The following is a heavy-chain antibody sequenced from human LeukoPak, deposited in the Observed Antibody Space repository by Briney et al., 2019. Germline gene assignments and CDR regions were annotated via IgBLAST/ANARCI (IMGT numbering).Heavy chain of an antibody. Sequence: GGSLRLSCAASGFTFSTYAINWVRQAPGKGPEWVSGISGSGDSTYYADSVKGRFTISRDNSKNTLSLQMNSLRAEDTAVYYCANLRGSGYYYYYMDVWGKGTTVTVSS. CDR3: ANLRGSGYYYYYMDV. CDR2: ISGSGDST. CDR1: GFTFSTYA. V-gene: IGHV3-23*01. D-gene: IGHD3-10*01. J-gene: IGHJ6*03.